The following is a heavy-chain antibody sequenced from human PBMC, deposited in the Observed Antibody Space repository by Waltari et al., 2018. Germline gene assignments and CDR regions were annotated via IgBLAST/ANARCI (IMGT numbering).Heavy chain of an antibody. CDR3: ATYIGASVGTAAFDV. Sequence: QLQLQESGPRLVRPSETLSLICRVSGVSITSNRHYWAWIRQSPGQGLGWIGTVSYSGTTYISPSLKSRVSVSRDTSKNQVSLILGSVTAADMVVYYCATYIGASVGTAAFDVWGQGTMVTVSS. D-gene: IGHD5-12*01. CDR2: VSYSGTT. CDR1: GVSITSNRHY. V-gene: IGHV4-39*01. J-gene: IGHJ3*01.